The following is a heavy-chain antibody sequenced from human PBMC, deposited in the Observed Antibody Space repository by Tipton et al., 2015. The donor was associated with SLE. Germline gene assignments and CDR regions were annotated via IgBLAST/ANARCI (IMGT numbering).Heavy chain of an antibody. CDR3: ARAVTMIHDAFDI. CDR2: IYSGGST. J-gene: IGHJ3*02. CDR1: GFTVSSNY. Sequence: QLVQSGGGLAQPGGSLRLSCAASGFTVSSNYMSWVRQAPGKGLEWVSVIYSGGSTYYADSVKGRFTISRDNSKNTLYLQMNSLRAEDTAVYYCARAVTMIHDAFDIWGQGTMVTVSS. V-gene: IGHV3-53*04. D-gene: IGHD3-22*01.